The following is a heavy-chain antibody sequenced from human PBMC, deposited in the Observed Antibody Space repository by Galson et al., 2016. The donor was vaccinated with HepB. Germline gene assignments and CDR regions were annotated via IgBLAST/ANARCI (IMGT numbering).Heavy chain of an antibody. Sequence: SCKASGYTFTDYNMNWLRQVPGRGLEWISTITTWDITHYADSVKGRFTMSRDRDRNSVVLQMTGLRVDDTAVYYCAGCVTFSQCSWFRPWGQGTMVTVSS. CDR1: GYTFTDYN. CDR2: ITTWDIT. CDR3: AGCVTFSQCSWFRP. V-gene: IGHV3-69-1*01. D-gene: IGHD2-21*02. J-gene: IGHJ3*01.